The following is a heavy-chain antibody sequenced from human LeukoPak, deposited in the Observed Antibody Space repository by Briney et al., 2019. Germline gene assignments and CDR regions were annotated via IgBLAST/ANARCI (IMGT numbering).Heavy chain of an antibody. CDR2: ISSSSSYI. D-gene: IGHD3-16*01. Sequence: XXAXGXGXXLVSSISSSSSYIYYADSVKGRFTISRGNAKNSLYLQMNSLRAEDTAVYYCASSGDLLERRDYWGQGTLVTVSS. CDR3: ASSGDLLERRDY. V-gene: IGHV3-21*01. J-gene: IGHJ4*02.